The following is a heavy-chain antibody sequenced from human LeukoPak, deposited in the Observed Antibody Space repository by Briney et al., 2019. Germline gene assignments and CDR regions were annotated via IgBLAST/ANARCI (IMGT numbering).Heavy chain of an antibody. CDR2: ITNRGDGT. J-gene: IGHJ4*02. CDR1: GFTFSNFD. V-gene: IGHV3-23*01. D-gene: IGHD6-19*01. Sequence: GGSLRLSCTASGFTFSNFDMGWVRQAPGKGLESVSAITNRGDGTYFADSVKGRVTISRDNSKDTLYLQLNSLRADDTAVYYCAKDARRTSGWYYFDSWGQGTLVTVSS. CDR3: AKDARRTSGWYYFDS.